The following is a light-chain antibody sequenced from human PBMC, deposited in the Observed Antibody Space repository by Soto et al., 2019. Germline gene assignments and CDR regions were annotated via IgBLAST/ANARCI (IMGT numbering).Light chain of an antibody. J-gene: IGKJ1*01. CDR1: QSVRSN. CDR2: GAS. CDR3: QQYGSSART. V-gene: IGKV3-20*01. Sequence: EIVMTQSPGTLSVSPGERVTLSCRASQSVRSNLAWYQQKPGQAPRLLIHGASSRATGIPDRFSGSGSGTDFTLTISRLEPEDFAVYYCQQYGSSARTFGQGTKVDIK.